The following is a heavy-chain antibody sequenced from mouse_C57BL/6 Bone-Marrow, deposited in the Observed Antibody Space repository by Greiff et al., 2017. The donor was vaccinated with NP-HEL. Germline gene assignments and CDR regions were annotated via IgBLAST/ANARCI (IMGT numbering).Heavy chain of an antibody. Sequence: EVQLQQSGPVLARPGPSVKMSCKTSGYTFTSYWMTWVNQRPGQGLEWMGVIFPGNRNTSYNQKFKGKGKRTAVTSASTAKMELSSLTNEDSAVYCCTGGGTAQARNAMDYWGQGTSVTVSS. J-gene: IGHJ4*01. V-gene: IGHV1-5*01. D-gene: IGHD3-2*02. CDR1: GYTFTSYW. CDR2: IFPGNRNT. CDR3: TGGGTAQARNAMDY.